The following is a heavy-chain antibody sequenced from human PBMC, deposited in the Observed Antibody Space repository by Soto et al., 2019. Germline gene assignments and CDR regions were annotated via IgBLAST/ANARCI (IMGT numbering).Heavy chain of an antibody. CDR3: ARDIMITFGGVIVTGGFDY. Sequence: PGGSLRLSCVASGVTFSSYAMSVGRQAPGKGLEWVSASSSSDGSVDYADSVRGRFTIARNNSKNMVYLQMNSLRAEDTAVYYCARDIMITFGGVIVTGGFDYWGQGTLVTVSS. D-gene: IGHD3-16*02. J-gene: IGHJ4*02. CDR2: SSSSDGSV. V-gene: IGHV3-23*01. CDR1: GVTFSSYA.